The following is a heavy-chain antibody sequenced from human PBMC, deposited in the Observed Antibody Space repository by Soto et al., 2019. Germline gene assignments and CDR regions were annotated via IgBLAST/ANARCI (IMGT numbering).Heavy chain of an antibody. CDR3: ARDGFSSRWYNNDNDYYGMDV. Sequence: PSETLSLTCAVSCGSISSSNWWSWVRHPPGKGLEWIGEIYHSGSTNYNPSLKSRVTISVDKSKNQFSLKPSSVTAADTAVYYCARDGFSSRWYNNDNDYYGMDVWGQGTTVTLS. V-gene: IGHV4-4*02. J-gene: IGHJ6*02. D-gene: IGHD6-13*01. CDR2: IYHSGST. CDR1: CGSISSSNW.